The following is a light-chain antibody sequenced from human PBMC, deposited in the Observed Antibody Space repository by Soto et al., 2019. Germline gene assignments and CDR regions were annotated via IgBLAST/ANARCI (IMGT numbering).Light chain of an antibody. J-gene: IGKJ4*01. CDR3: QQSHISPT. CDR1: QSVASS. V-gene: IGKV1-39*01. Sequence: DIQMTQSPSSLSASVGDRVTMTCRASQSVASSVNWYQQKPGKAPKLLSYIASSLQSGVPSRFSGSGSGTDFTLTISSLQPEDFATYYCQQSHISPTFGGGTMVEVK. CDR2: IAS.